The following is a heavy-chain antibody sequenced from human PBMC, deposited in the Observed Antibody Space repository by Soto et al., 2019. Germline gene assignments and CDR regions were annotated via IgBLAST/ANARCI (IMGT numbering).Heavy chain of an antibody. J-gene: IGHJ4*02. Sequence: GGSLRLSCAASGFTFSSYSMNWVRQAPGKGLEWVSYISSSSSTIYYADSVKGRFTISRDNAKNSLYLQMNSLRDEDTAVYYCARGGPTRQIAVAGSLSYWGQGTLVTVSS. D-gene: IGHD6-19*01. CDR2: ISSSSSTI. CDR1: GFTFSSYS. CDR3: ARGGPTRQIAVAGSLSY. V-gene: IGHV3-48*02.